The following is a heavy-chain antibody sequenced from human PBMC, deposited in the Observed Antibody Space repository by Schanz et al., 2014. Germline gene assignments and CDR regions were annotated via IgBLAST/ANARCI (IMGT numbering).Heavy chain of an antibody. CDR3: AKDISDTSGKDDY. V-gene: IGHV3-23*04. D-gene: IGHD3-22*01. Sequence: EVQLVESGGGLVQPGGSLRLSCAVSGFIVRSNYMTWVRQAPGKGLEWVSGITGASDHIDYAESVKGRFTISRDNSKNTLFLQMNSLRVEDSAIYYCAKDISDTSGKDDYWGQGTLVTVSS. J-gene: IGHJ4*02. CDR1: GFIVRSNY. CDR2: ITGASDHI.